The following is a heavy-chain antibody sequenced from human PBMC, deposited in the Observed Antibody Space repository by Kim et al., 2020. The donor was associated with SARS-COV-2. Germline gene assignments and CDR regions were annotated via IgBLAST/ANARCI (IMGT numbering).Heavy chain of an antibody. CDR3: ARGGLGVVIISLFDY. CDR2: ISYDGSNK. D-gene: IGHD3-3*01. J-gene: IGHJ4*02. CDR1: GFTFSSYA. Sequence: GGSLRLSCAASGFTFSSYAMHWVRQAPGKGLEWVAVISYDGSNKYYADSVKGRFTISRDNSKNTLYLQMNSLRAEDTAVYYCARGGLGVVIISLFDYWGQGTLVTVSS. V-gene: IGHV3-30*04.